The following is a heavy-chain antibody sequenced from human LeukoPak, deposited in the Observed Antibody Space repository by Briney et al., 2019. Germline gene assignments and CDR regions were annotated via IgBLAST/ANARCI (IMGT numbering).Heavy chain of an antibody. J-gene: IGHJ3*02. CDR3: ARSDLTTVTNDAFDI. Sequence: ASVKVSCKASGYTFTSYGISWVQQAPGQGLEWMGWISAYNGNTNYAQKLQGRVTMTTDTSTSTAYMELRSLRSDDTAVYYCARSDLTTVTNDAFDIWGQGTMVTVSS. CDR1: GYTFTSYG. D-gene: IGHD4-17*01. CDR2: ISAYNGNT. V-gene: IGHV1-18*01.